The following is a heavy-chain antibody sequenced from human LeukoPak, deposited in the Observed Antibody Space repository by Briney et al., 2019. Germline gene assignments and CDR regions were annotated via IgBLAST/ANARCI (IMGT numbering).Heavy chain of an antibody. CDR3: ARNIVGPRQVDY. CDR1: GGSISSYY. V-gene: IGHV4-59*01. D-gene: IGHD1-26*01. CDR2: IYYSGST. Sequence: SETLSLTCTVSGGSISSYYWSWIRQPPGKGLEWFGYIYYSGSTNYNPSLKSRVTMSVDTSNNQFSLKLTSVTAADTAVYYCARNIVGPRQVDYWGQGILVTVSS. J-gene: IGHJ4*02.